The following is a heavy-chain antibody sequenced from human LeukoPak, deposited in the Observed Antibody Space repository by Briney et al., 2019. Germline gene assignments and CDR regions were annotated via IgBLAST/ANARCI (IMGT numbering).Heavy chain of an antibody. CDR1: GGSFSGYY. D-gene: IGHD3-16*02. J-gene: IGHJ4*02. CDR3: ARYGGNYDYVWGSYRYRSQFDY. Sequence: PSETLSLTCAVYGGSFSGYYWSWIRQPPGKGLEWIGEINHSGSTNYNPSLKSRVTISVDTSKNQFSLKLSSVTAADTAAYYCARYGGNYDYVWGSYRYRSQFDYWGQGTLVTVSS. CDR2: INHSGST. V-gene: IGHV4-34*01.